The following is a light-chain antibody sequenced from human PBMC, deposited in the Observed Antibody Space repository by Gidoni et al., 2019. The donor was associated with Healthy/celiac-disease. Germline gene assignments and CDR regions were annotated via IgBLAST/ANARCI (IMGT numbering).Light chain of an antibody. V-gene: IGKV3-11*01. J-gene: IGKJ2*01. Sequence: EMVLTQSAATLSLAPGERPTLACRASQSVSSCLTWYQQKPGQAPRLLIYDASKRATGIPARFSGSGSGTDFTLTISSLEPEDFAVYYCQQRSNWPPEYTFGQGTKLEIK. CDR1: QSVSSC. CDR2: DAS. CDR3: QQRSNWPPEYT.